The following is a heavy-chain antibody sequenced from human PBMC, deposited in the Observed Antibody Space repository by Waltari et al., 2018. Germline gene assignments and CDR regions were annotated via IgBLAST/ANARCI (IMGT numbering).Heavy chain of an antibody. CDR3: ARDGYNDYGGPNYYYMDV. CDR2: INPNSGGT. J-gene: IGHJ6*03. D-gene: IGHD5-12*01. Sequence: QVQLVQSGAEVKKPGASVKASCKASGYTFTGYYMHWVRPAPGQGLEWMGWINPNSGGTNYAQKFQGRVTMTRDTSISTAYMELSRLRSDDTAVYYCARDGYNDYGGPNYYYMDVWGKGTTVTVSS. V-gene: IGHV1-2*02. CDR1: GYTFTGYY.